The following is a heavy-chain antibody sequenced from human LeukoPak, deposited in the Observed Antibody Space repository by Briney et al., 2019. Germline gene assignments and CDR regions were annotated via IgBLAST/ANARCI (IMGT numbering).Heavy chain of an antibody. D-gene: IGHD3-10*01. V-gene: IGHV3-23*01. J-gene: IGHJ5*02. Sequence: HTGGSLRLCCAASGFTFSSYAMSWVRQAPGKGLEWVSAISGSGGSTYYADSVKGRFTISRDNSKNTLYLQMNSLRAEDTAVYYCAKDLGGYGSGSPDWFDPWGQGTLVTVSS. CDR2: ISGSGGST. CDR3: AKDLGGYGSGSPDWFDP. CDR1: GFTFSSYA.